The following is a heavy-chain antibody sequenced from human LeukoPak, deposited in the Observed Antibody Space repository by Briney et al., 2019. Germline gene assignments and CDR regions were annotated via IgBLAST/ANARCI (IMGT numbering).Heavy chain of an antibody. J-gene: IGHJ2*01. CDR3: ARSEAVAWSFDL. D-gene: IGHD6-19*01. V-gene: IGHV3-74*01. CDR2: LNTDGSDT. CDR1: GFTFSAYW. Sequence: PGGSLRLSCAASGFTFSAYWMHWVRQAPEKGLVWVSRLNTDGSDTRSADSVQGRFTISRDNAKNTLYLQMNSLRAEDTAVYYCARSEAVAWSFDLWGRGTLVTVSS.